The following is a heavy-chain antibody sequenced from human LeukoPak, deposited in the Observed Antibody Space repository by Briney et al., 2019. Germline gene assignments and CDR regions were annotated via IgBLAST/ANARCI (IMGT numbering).Heavy chain of an antibody. Sequence: SETLSLTCAVPGGSISSYYWSWIRQPPGKGLEWIGYIYYSGSTNYNPSLQSRATIAGDTSKSQFSLKLSSVTAADTAVYYCARGPRYNWNYGWYMDVWGKGTTVTVSS. CDR2: IYYSGST. CDR3: ARGPRYNWNYGWYMDV. V-gene: IGHV4-59*01. CDR1: GGSISSYY. J-gene: IGHJ6*03. D-gene: IGHD1-7*01.